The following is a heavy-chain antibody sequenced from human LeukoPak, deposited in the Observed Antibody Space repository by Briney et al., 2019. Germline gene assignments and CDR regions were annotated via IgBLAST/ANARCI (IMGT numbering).Heavy chain of an antibody. CDR2: IIPIFGIA. D-gene: IGHD5-24*01. V-gene: IGHV1-69*04. CDR1: GGTFSSYA. CDR3: AREPPTEEMATVHFDY. Sequence: ASVKVSCRASGGTFSSYAISWVRQAPGQGLEWMGRIIPIFGIANYAQKFQGRVTIPADQSTSTAYMELSSLRSEDTAVYYCAREPPTEEMATVHFDYWGQGTLVTVSS. J-gene: IGHJ4*02.